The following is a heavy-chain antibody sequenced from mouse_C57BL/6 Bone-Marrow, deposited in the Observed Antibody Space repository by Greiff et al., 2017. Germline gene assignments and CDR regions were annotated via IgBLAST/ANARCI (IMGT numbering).Heavy chain of an antibody. CDR1: GFTFSSYG. V-gene: IGHV5-6*02. D-gene: IGHD4-1*01. J-gene: IGHJ2*01. CDR2: ISSGGSYT. CDR3: ARHPGTGYFDY. Sequence: DVKLVESGGDLVKPGGSLKLSCAASGFTFSSYGMSWVRQTPDKRLEWVATISSGGSYTYYPDSVKGRFTISRDNAKNTLYLQMSSLKSEDTAMYYCARHPGTGYFDYWGQGTTLTVSS.